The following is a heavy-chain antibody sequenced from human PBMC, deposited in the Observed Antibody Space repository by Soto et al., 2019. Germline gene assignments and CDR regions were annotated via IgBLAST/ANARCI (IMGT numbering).Heavy chain of an antibody. CDR1: GFTFSSYA. D-gene: IGHD5-18*01. Sequence: QVQLVESGGGVVQPGRSLRLSCAASGFTFSSYAMHWVRQAPGKGLEWVAVISYDGSNKYYADSVKGRFTISRDNSKNTLYLQMNSLRAEDTAVYYCAIYRYGVRTFDYWGQGTLVTVSS. V-gene: IGHV3-30-3*01. J-gene: IGHJ4*02. CDR3: AIYRYGVRTFDY. CDR2: ISYDGSNK.